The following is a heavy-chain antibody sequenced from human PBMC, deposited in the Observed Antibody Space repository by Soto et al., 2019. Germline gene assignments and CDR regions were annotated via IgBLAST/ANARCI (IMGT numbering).Heavy chain of an antibody. CDR1: GGSISSSNC. CDR2: TYHSGST. CDR3: AKDRPRRTSGYFFDY. J-gene: IGHJ4*02. D-gene: IGHD1-1*01. V-gene: IGHV4-4*02. Sequence: SETLSLTCAVSGGSISSSNCWRWVHQPPGKGLEWIGETYHSGSTNYNPSLKSRVTISVDNSKNTVSLHMNSLRAEDTALYYCAKDRPRRTSGYFFDYWGQGTPVTVSS.